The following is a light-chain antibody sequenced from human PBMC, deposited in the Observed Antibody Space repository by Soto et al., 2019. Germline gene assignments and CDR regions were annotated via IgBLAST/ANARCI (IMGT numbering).Light chain of an antibody. CDR1: SGSIANNY. V-gene: IGLV6-57*04. J-gene: IGLJ2*01. CDR2: ENN. CDR3: QSYDSSFVV. Sequence: NFMLTQPHSVSDSPGKTVTISCTRSSGSIANNYMQWYQQRPGSAPTTVIFENNQRPSGVPDRFSGSTDGSSNSASLTISGLQTEDEADYYCQSYDSSFVVFGGGTKLTVL.